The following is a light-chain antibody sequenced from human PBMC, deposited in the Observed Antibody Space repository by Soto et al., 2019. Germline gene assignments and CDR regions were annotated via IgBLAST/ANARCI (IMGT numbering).Light chain of an antibody. CDR2: GAS. Sequence: EIVLTQSPGTLSLSPGERATLSCRASQSVTSSYFAWYQQKPGQAPRLLIFGASSRATGIPDRFSASGSGTDFTLTISRLEPEDFAVYYCQQYGSSPRTFGQGTKVEIK. CDR1: QSVTSSY. CDR3: QQYGSSPRT. J-gene: IGKJ1*01. V-gene: IGKV3-20*01.